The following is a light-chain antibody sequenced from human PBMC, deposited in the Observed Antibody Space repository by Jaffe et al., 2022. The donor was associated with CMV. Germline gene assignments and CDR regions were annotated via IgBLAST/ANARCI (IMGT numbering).Light chain of an antibody. CDR2: AAS. CDR3: QQSYSTPYT. V-gene: IGKV1-39*01. J-gene: IGKJ2*01. Sequence: DIQMTQSPSSLSASVGDRVTITCRASQSISAYVNWYQQKPEKAPKLLIYAASILQSGVPSRFSGSGSGTDFSLTISSLQPEDFATYYCQQSYSTPYTFGQGTKLEIK. CDR1: QSISAY.